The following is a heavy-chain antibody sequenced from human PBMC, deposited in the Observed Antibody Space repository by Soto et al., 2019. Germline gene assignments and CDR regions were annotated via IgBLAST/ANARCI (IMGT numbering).Heavy chain of an antibody. Sequence: EVQLEESGGGLVQPGGSLRLSCEASGVTFRNYDMHWVRQGTGKGLAWVSGISAAGDPDYADSVEGRFTISRENAQNSFFLQMNSLRFGDTAVYYCARTDRYFYGLDVWGQGTTVIVSS. J-gene: IGHJ6*02. V-gene: IGHV3-13*05. CDR2: ISAAGDP. CDR1: GVTFRNYD. CDR3: ARTDRYFYGLDV.